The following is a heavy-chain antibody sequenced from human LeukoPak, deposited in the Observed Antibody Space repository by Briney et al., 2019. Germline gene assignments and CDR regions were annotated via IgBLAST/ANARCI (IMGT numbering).Heavy chain of an antibody. J-gene: IGHJ6*03. CDR3: ARAKGYMDV. CDR2: ISSSGSTI. CDR1: GFTFSSYC. Sequence: GGSLRLSCAASGFTFSSYCMNWVRQAPGKGLEWVSYISSSGSTIYYADSVKGRFTISRDNAKNTLYLQMNSLRAEDTAVYYCARAKGYMDVWGKGTTVTISS. V-gene: IGHV3-48*04.